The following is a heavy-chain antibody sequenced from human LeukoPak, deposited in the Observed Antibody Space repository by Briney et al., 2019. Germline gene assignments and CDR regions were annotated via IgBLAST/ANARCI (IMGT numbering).Heavy chain of an antibody. Sequence: SQTLSLTCAISGDSVSSNSAAWNWIRQSPSRGLEWLGRTYYRSKWYNDYAVSVKSRITINPDTSKNQFSLQLNSVTPEDTAVYYCARDQVATISPSVGYFDYWGQGTLVTVSS. D-gene: IGHD5-12*01. CDR2: TYYRSKWYN. CDR1: GDSVSSNSAA. J-gene: IGHJ4*02. CDR3: ARDQVATISPSVGYFDY. V-gene: IGHV6-1*01.